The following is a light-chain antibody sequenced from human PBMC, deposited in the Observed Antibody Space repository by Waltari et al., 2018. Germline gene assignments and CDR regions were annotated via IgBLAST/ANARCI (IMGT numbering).Light chain of an antibody. CDR1: PSIGRS. J-gene: IGKJ1*01. Sequence: PLACRASPSIGRSLAGYQQKPGQPPRLLIYGTSNRATGIPDRFSGGGSATDFSLTISRLEPEDVAMYYCQHYVSLPVTFGQGTKVEIK. CDR2: GTS. V-gene: IGKV3-20*01. CDR3: QHYVSLPVT.